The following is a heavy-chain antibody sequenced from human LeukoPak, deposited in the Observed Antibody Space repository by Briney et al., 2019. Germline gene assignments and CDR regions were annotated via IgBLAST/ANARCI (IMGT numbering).Heavy chain of an antibody. CDR2: ISWNSGII. J-gene: IGHJ4*02. V-gene: IGHV3-9*01. D-gene: IGHD3-10*01. CDR3: AKALPMAPFDY. Sequence: GRSLRLSCAASGFTFDIYAMHWVRQAPWKGLEWVSGISWNSGIIDYADSVKGRFTISRDNAKNSLSLQMNSLRAEDTALYYCAKALPMAPFDYWGQGTLVTVSS. CDR1: GFTFDIYA.